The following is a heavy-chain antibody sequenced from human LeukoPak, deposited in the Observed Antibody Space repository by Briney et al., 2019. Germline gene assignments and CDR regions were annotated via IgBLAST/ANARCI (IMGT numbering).Heavy chain of an antibody. V-gene: IGHV4-4*07. J-gene: IGHJ3*02. CDR1: GGSISSYY. CDR2: IYTSGST. D-gene: IGHD3-10*01. CDR3: ARDRFVGTPASFDI. Sequence: PSETLSLTCTVSGGSISSYYWSWIRQPAGKGLEWIGRIYTSGSTNYNPSLKSRVTMSVDTSKNKFSLNLSSVTAADTAVYYCARDRFVGTPASFDIWGQGTMVTVSS.